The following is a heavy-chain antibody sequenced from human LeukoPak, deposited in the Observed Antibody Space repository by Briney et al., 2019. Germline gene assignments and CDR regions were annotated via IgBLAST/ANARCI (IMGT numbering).Heavy chain of an antibody. CDR3: AKGVSEWGNLGN. Sequence: GGSLRLSCAASGFTSSTFGMYWVRQAPDKGLEWVAFTRPDADNKYYSDSVRGRSTISRDNPKNTLYLQMSSPRVEDTALYFCAKGVSEWGNLGNWGQGTLVTVSS. D-gene: IGHD7-27*01. CDR2: TRPDADNK. J-gene: IGHJ4*02. CDR1: GFTSSTFG. V-gene: IGHV3-30*02.